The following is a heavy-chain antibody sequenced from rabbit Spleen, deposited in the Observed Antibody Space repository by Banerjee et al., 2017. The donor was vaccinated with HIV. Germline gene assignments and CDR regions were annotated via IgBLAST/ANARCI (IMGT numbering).Heavy chain of an antibody. CDR3: ARDLAGAIGWNFYL. CDR2: INAATAKP. D-gene: IGHD4-1*01. V-gene: IGHV1S45*01. Sequence: QEQLVESGGDLVKPEGSLTLPCTASGFSFSNTHWICWVRQAPGKGLEWIACINAATAKPVYATWAKGRFTISRTSSTTVTLQMTSLTAADTATYFCARDLAGAIGWNFYLWGPGTLVTVS. J-gene: IGHJ4*01. CDR1: GFSFSNTHW.